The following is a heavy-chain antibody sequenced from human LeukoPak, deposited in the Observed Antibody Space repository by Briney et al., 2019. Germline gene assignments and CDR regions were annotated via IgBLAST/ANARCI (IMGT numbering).Heavy chain of an antibody. D-gene: IGHD1-26*01. Sequence: ASVKVSCKASGYTFTSYAMHWVRQAPGQRLEWMGWINAGNGNTKYSQKFQGRVTITRDTSASTAYMELSSLRSEDTAVYYCASGSNGIYYFDYWGQGTLVTVSS. J-gene: IGHJ4*02. CDR3: ASGSNGIYYFDY. CDR1: GYTFTSYA. CDR2: INAGNGNT. V-gene: IGHV1-3*01.